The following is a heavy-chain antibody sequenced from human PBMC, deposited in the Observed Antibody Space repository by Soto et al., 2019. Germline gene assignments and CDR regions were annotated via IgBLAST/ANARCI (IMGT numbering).Heavy chain of an antibody. CDR1: GFTFSRYA. J-gene: IGHJ6*02. Sequence: GGSLRLSCAASGFTFSRYAVHWVRQAPGKGLDWVAVISYDGSNKYYADSVKGRFTISRDNSKNTLYLQINSLRAEDTAMYYCARVDLRYFDWLLLGGMDVWGQGTTVTVSS. CDR2: ISYDGSNK. D-gene: IGHD3-9*01. CDR3: ARVDLRYFDWLLLGGMDV. V-gene: IGHV3-30-3*01.